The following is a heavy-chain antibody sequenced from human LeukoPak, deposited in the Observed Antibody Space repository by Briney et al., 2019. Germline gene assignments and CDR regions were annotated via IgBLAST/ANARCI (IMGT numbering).Heavy chain of an antibody. CDR3: ARLGSSSLYYYYGMDV. V-gene: IGHV4-39*01. J-gene: IGHJ6*02. D-gene: IGHD6-6*01. Sequence: PSETLSLTCTVSGGSISINNYYWGWIRQPPGKGLEWIWSIYYSGSTYCNPSLKSRVTISVDTSKNQFSLKLSSVTASDTAMYYCARLGSSSLYYYYGMDVWGQGTTVTVSS. CDR2: IYYSGST. CDR1: GGSISINNYY.